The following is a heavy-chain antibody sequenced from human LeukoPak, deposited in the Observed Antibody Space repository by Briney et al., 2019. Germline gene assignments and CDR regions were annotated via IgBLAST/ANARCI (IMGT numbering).Heavy chain of an antibody. V-gene: IGHV4-34*01. J-gene: IGHJ4*02. Sequence: PSETLSLTCAVYGGSFSGYYWTWIRQPPGKGLEWIGEIHYSGSATYDPSLKSRVTISVDTSKNQFSLKLSSVTAADTAVYYCARGRGGDNTYWGQGTLVTVSS. CDR2: IHYSGSA. CDR1: GGSFSGYY. D-gene: IGHD2-21*02. CDR3: ARGRGGDNTY.